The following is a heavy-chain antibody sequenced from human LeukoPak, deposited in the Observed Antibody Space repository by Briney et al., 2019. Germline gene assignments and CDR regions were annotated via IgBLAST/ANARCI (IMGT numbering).Heavy chain of an antibody. D-gene: IGHD5-12*01. Sequence: ASVKVSCKASGYTFTGYYMHWVRQAPGQGLEWMGWINPNSGGTNYAQKFQGRVTMTRDTSVSTAYMELSRLRSDDTAVYYCARDQADIVATITLDYWGQGTLVTVSS. V-gene: IGHV1-2*02. CDR1: GYTFTGYY. CDR2: INPNSGGT. CDR3: ARDQADIVATITLDY. J-gene: IGHJ4*02.